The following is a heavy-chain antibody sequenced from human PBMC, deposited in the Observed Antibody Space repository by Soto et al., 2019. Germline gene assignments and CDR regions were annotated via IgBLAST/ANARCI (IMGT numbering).Heavy chain of an antibody. CDR2: MNPNSGNT. D-gene: IGHD4-4*01. J-gene: IGHJ4*02. CDR3: ARGPKVTTDFDY. V-gene: IGHV1-8*01. CDR1: GYTFTSYD. Sequence: RASVKVSCKASGYTFTSYDINWVRQATGQGLEWMGWMNPNSGNTGYAQKFQGRVTMTRNTSISTAYMELSSLRSEDTAVYYCARGPKVTTDFDYWGQGTLVTVSS.